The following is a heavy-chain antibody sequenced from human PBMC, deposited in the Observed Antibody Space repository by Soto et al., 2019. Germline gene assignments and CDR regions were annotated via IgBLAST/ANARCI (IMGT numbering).Heavy chain of an antibody. CDR3: AKCRSGWDYYYYYYGMDV. Sequence: GGSLRLSCAASGFTFSSYRMHWVRQPPGKGLEWVAVISYDGSNKYYADSVKGPFTISRDNSKNTLYLQMNSLRAEDTAVYYCAKCRSGWDYYYYYYGMDVWGQGTTVTVSS. CDR2: ISYDGSNK. CDR1: GFTFSSYR. D-gene: IGHD6-19*01. J-gene: IGHJ6*02. V-gene: IGHV3-30*18.